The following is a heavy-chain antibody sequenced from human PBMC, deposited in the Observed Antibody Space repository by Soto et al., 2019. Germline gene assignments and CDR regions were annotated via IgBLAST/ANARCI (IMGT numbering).Heavy chain of an antibody. J-gene: IGHJ3*01. CDR3: ARDGAHGYTENV. CDR1: GVSVGSGEHY. Sequence: QVQLQESGPGLVKPSQTLSLACTAAGVSVGSGEHYYSWIRQPPGKGLEWIGYIYDSGITNYTPSLKGRVIMSLDRSNNQVSLKLRSVTAADTAVYFCARDGAHGYTENVWGQGTMVTVSS. D-gene: IGHD5-18*01. V-gene: IGHV4-30-4*08. CDR2: IYDSGIT.